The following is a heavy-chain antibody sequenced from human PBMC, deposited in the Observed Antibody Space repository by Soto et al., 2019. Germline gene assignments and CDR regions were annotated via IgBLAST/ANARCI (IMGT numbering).Heavy chain of an antibody. CDR2: ISYDGSNK. CDR1: GFTFSSYG. Sequence: QVQLVESGGGVVQPGRSLRLSCAASGFTFSSYGMHWVRQAPGKGLEWVAVISYDGSNKYYADSVKGRFTISRDNSKKTLYLQMNSPRAEDTAVYYCAKDQRNCSSTSCYIFYYYYGMDVWGQVTTVTVSS. D-gene: IGHD2-2*02. J-gene: IGHJ6*02. V-gene: IGHV3-30*18. CDR3: AKDQRNCSSTSCYIFYYYYGMDV.